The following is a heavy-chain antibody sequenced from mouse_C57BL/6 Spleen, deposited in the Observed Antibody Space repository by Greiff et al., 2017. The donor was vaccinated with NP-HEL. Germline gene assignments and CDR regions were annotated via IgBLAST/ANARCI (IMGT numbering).Heavy chain of an antibody. CDR3: ARSLRPHYYAMDY. Sequence: EVQLQQSGPELVKPGASVKISCKASGYTFTDYYMNWVKQSHGKSLEWIGDINPNNGGTSYIQKFKGKATLTVDKSSSTAYMELRSLTSEDSAVYDCARSLRPHYYAMDYWGQGTSVTVSS. J-gene: IGHJ4*01. CDR1: GYTFTDYY. CDR2: INPNNGGT. V-gene: IGHV1-26*01. D-gene: IGHD1-2*01.